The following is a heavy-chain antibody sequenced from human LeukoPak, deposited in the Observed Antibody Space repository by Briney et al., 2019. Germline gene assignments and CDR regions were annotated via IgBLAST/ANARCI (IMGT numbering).Heavy chain of an antibody. CDR3: ARGGGFGSPPGF. Sequence: SETLFLTCTVSGGSISNYYWSWIRQSPEKGLEWIGYIYHSGSANYNPSLTSRVTISVDTSKNQFSLKLASVTAADTAVYYCARGGGFGSPPGFWGQGTLVTVSS. J-gene: IGHJ4*02. CDR1: GGSISNYY. V-gene: IGHV4-59*01. D-gene: IGHD1-26*01. CDR2: IYHSGSA.